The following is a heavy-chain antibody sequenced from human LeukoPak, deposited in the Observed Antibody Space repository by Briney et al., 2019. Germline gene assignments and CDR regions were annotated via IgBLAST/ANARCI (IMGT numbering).Heavy chain of an antibody. CDR2: IYSGGST. J-gene: IGHJ3*02. V-gene: IGHV3-66*01. CDR3: ARTKYYYDETEPGDAFDI. CDR1: GFTVSSNY. Sequence: PGGSLRLSCAASGFTVSSNYMSWVRQAPGKGLEWVSVIYSGGSTYYADSVKGRFTISRDNSKNTLYLQMNSLRAEDTAVYYCARTKYYYDETEPGDAFDIWGQGTMVTVSS. D-gene: IGHD3-22*01.